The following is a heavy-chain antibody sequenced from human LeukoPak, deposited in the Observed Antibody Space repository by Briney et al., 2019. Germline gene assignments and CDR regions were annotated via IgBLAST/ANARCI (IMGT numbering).Heavy chain of an antibody. D-gene: IGHD3-22*01. J-gene: IGHJ3*02. CDR3: SRDSGFYYYDSSGYYPGAFDI. V-gene: IGHV1-18*01. CDR2: ISSYNGKT. CDR1: GYTFTSYG. Sequence: ASVKVSCKASGYTFTSYGITWMREAPGQGLEWMGWISSYNGKTNYAQKFQGRVTITTDTSTSTAYMELRSLRSDDTAVYYCSRDSGFYYYDSSGYYPGAFDIWGQGTMVTVSS.